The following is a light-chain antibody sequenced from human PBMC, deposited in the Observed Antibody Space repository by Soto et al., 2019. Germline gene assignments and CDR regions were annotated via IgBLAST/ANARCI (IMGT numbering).Light chain of an antibody. CDR1: SSDVGNYNY. J-gene: IGLJ1*01. CDR3: SSYTSSSTYV. Sequence: QSVLTQPASVSGSPGQSITISCTGSSSDVGNYNYVSWYQQHPGKAPKLMIHDVSIRPSGVSNRFSGSKSDNTASLTISGLQAEDEADYYCSSYTSSSTYVFGTGTKLTVL. V-gene: IGLV2-14*01. CDR2: DVS.